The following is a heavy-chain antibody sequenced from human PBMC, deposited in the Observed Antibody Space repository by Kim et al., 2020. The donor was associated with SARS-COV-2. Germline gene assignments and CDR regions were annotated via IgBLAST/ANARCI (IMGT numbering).Heavy chain of an antibody. Sequence: GGSLRLSCAASGFTFSNFGMHWVRQAPGKGLEWVAIIWYHGSNKYYADSVKGRFTISRDDSKNTLYLQMNSLRAEDTAVYYCARDEYGAAVPRGFWDYWGQGALVTVSS. J-gene: IGHJ4*02. CDR1: GFTFSNFG. V-gene: IGHV3-33*01. CDR3: ARDEYGAAVPRGFWDY. D-gene: IGHD6-13*01. CDR2: IWYHGSNK.